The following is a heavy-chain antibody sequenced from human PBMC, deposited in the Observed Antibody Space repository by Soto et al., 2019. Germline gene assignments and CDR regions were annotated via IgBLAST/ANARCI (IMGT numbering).Heavy chain of an antibody. CDR3: ASGTSYDSSGYYYRLDY. CDR1: GGSFSGYY. CDR2: INHSGST. V-gene: IGHV4-34*01. D-gene: IGHD3-22*01. J-gene: IGHJ4*02. Sequence: SETLSLTCAVYGGSFSGYYWSWIRQPPGKGLEWIGEINHSGSTNYNPSLKSRVTISVDTSKNQFSLKLSSVTAADTAVYYCASGTSYDSSGYYYRLDYWGQGALVTVSS.